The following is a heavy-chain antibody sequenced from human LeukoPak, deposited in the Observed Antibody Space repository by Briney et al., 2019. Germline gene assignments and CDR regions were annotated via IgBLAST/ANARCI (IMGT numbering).Heavy chain of an antibody. CDR3: ARGLYDSGDYYYRIRAYYFEN. J-gene: IGHJ4*02. CDR2: INHSGRS. V-gene: IGHV4-34*01. Sequence: PSQTLSLTSDVSGASFSGDYWSWLRQPPGKGLEWIAEINHSGRSNYNPSLQGRVTISVDTSKNQFSLNLSYVTAADTARYYCARGLYDSGDYYYRIRAYYFENWAQGTLVTVSS. CDR1: GASFSGDY. D-gene: IGHD3-22*01.